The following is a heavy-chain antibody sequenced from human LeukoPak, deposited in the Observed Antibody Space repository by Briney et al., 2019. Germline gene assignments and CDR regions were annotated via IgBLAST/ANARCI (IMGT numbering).Heavy chain of an antibody. CDR1: GYTFTGYY. D-gene: IGHD3-10*01. J-gene: IGHJ4*02. V-gene: IGHV1-2*04. Sequence: VASVTVSCKASGYTFTGYYMHGVRQAPGQGLEWMGWSYPNSGGTNYAHKFQGWVTITRDTSISTAYMELSRLRSDDTAVYYCARENGSGSYEFDYWGQGTLVTVSS. CDR3: ARENGSGSYEFDY. CDR2: SYPNSGGT.